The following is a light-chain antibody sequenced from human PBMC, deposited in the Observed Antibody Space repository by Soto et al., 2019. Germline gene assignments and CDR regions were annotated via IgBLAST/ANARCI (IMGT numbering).Light chain of an antibody. J-gene: IGLJ2*01. CDR1: SSNIGGNS. CDR2: SND. Sequence: QPVLTQPPSASGTPGQRVTISCSGASSNIGGNSVNWYQQLPGTAPTLLIYSNDRRPSGVPDRLSASKSGTSASLAISGLQSEDEADYYCAAWDDTLNGVVFGGGTKLTVL. V-gene: IGLV1-44*01. CDR3: AAWDDTLNGVV.